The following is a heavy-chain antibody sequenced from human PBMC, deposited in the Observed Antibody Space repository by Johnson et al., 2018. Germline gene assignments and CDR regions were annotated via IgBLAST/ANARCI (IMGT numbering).Heavy chain of an antibody. CDR2: ISSSSSTI. J-gene: IGHJ6*02. D-gene: IGHD3-3*01. V-gene: IGHV3-48*02. Sequence: VQLVESGGGVVQPGRSLRLSCAASGFTFSSYSMNWVRQAPGKGLEWVSYISSSSSTIYYADSVKGRFTTSRDNATNSLYLQMNSLRDEDTAVYYCYRGSGYYTNYGMDVWGQGTTVTVSS. CDR3: YRGSGYYTNYGMDV. CDR1: GFTFSSYS.